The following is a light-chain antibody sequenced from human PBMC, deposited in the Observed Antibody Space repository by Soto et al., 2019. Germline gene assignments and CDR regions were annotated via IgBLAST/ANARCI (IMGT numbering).Light chain of an antibody. V-gene: IGKV1-5*01. CDR1: QSISSW. J-gene: IGKJ1*01. Sequence: LSASVGDRVTITCRASQSISSWLAWYQQKPGKVPKLLIDDASILESGFSSRFSGIGSGTVFTLTISSLQPNDFATYYCQQYNTYPWTFGQGTKVDIK. CDR2: DAS. CDR3: QQYNTYPWT.